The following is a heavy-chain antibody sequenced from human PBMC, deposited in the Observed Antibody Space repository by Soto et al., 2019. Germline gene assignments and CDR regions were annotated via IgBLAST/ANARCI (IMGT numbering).Heavy chain of an antibody. J-gene: IGHJ5*02. Sequence: SVKVSCKASGGTFSGYAISWVRQAPGQGLEWMGGIIPIFGTANYAQKFQGRVTITADESTSTAYMELSSLRSEDTAVYYCARRPPPTYCISTSCYTTLFDPWGQGTLVTVSS. D-gene: IGHD2-2*02. V-gene: IGHV1-69*13. CDR2: IIPIFGTA. CDR1: GGTFSGYA. CDR3: ARRPPPTYCISTSCYTTLFDP.